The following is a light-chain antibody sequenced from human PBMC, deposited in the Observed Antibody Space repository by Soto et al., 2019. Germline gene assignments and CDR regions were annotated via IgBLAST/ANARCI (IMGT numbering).Light chain of an antibody. J-gene: IGKJ1*01. V-gene: IGKV3-20*01. CDR1: QSVSSRY. CDR3: QQYGSSPWT. CDR2: GAS. Sequence: EIVLTQSPGTLSLSPGERATLSCRASQSVSSRYLVWYQQKPGQAPRLLIYGASSRATGIPDRFSGSGSGTDFTLTISRPEPEDFAVYYCQQYGSSPWTFGQGTKVDIK.